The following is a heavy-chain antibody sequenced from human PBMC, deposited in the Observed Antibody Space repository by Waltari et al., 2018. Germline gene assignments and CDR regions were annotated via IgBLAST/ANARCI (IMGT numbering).Heavy chain of an antibody. CDR2: MSSSSSYI. V-gene: IGHV3-21*01. CDR3: ARDPRYCSSTSCHDY. D-gene: IGHD2-2*01. Sequence: EVQLVESGGGLVKPGGSLRLSCAASGFTFSSYSMNWVRQAPGKGLEWVASMSSSSSYIYYADSVKGRVTIARDNAKNSLYLQRNSLRAEDTAGYYCARDPRYCSSTSCHDYWGQGTLVTVSS. J-gene: IGHJ4*02. CDR1: GFTFSSYS.